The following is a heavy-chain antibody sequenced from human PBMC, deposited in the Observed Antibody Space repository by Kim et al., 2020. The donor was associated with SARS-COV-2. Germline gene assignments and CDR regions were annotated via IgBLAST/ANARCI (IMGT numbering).Heavy chain of an antibody. CDR1: GGSFSGYY. V-gene: IGHV4-34*01. D-gene: IGHD6-13*01. CDR2: INHSGST. CDR3: ARAGIAALRRTHNKNWFDP. Sequence: SETLSLTCAVYGGSFSGYYWSWIRQPPGKGLEWIGEINHSGSTNYNPSLKSRVTISVDTSKNQFSLKLSSVTAADTAVYYCARAGIAALRRTHNKNWFDPWGQGTLVTVSS. J-gene: IGHJ5*02.